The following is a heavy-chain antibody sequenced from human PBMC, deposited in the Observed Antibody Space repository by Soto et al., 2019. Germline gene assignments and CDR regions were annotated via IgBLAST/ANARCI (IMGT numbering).Heavy chain of an antibody. CDR2: ISSSSSYI. CDR1: GFTFSSYS. Sequence: EVQLVESGGGLVKPGGSLRLSCAASGFTFSSYSMNWVRQAPGKGLEWVSPISSSSSYIYYADSVKGRFTISGDNAKNSLYLQMTSLRAEETAVYYCARGVGGSDSWYFDYWGQGTLVTVSS. J-gene: IGHJ4*02. D-gene: IGHD2-15*01. CDR3: ARGVGGSDSWYFDY. V-gene: IGHV3-21*01.